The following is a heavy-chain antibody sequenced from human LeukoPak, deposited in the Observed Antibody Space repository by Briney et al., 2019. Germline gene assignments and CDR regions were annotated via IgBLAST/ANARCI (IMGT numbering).Heavy chain of an antibody. CDR1: GFTFSSYG. Sequence: GGSLRLSCAASGFTFSSYGMHWVRQAPGKGLEWVAVISYDGSNKYYADSVKGRFTISRDNSKNTLYLQMNSLRAEDTAVYYCAKELTVGKYDWFDPWGQGTLVTVSS. V-gene: IGHV3-30*18. CDR2: ISYDGSNK. D-gene: IGHD3-16*01. CDR3: AKELTVGKYDWFDP. J-gene: IGHJ5*02.